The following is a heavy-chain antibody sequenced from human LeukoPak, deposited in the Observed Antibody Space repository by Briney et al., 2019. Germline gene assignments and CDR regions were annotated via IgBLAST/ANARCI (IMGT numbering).Heavy chain of an antibody. CDR3: ARDSGYNAFDY. J-gene: IGHJ4*02. V-gene: IGHV3-7*05. CDR1: GFLFSNSC. Sequence: GGSLTLSCTDSGFLFSNSCMAWVRNAPGRGLEVLANINQDGRAKSCADSVKGQFTISRDNAKNSLYLQMNSLRAEDTAMYYCARDSGYNAFDYWGEGTLVTVSS. D-gene: IGHD5-12*01. CDR2: INQDGRAK.